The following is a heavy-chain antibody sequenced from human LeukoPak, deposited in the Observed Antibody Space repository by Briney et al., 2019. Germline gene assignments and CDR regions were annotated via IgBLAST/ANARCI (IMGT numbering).Heavy chain of an antibody. V-gene: IGHV3-48*04. D-gene: IGHD3-22*01. CDR1: GITFSNAW. CDR3: ARDGAGYYDSSGYENYYYYGMDV. J-gene: IGHJ6*02. Sequence: SGGSLRLSCAASGITFSNAWMNWVRQAPGKGLEWVSYISSSGSTIYYADSVKGRFTISRDNAKNSLYLQMNSLRAEDTAVYYCARDGAGYYDSSGYENYYYYGMDVWGQGTTVTVSS. CDR2: ISSSGSTI.